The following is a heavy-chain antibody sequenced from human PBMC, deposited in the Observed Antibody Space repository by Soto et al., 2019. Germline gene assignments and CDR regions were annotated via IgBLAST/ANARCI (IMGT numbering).Heavy chain of an antibody. CDR1: GGSISSDTYY. Sequence: QLQLQESGPGLVKPSETLSLTCTVSGGSISSDTYYWGWIRQPPGKGLEWIATIHHSGSTYYNPSLQSRVTISLDTSKNHFSLNLNSVTAADTALYYCEGFPAAPLLGFHHMNVWGKGTTVTVSS. D-gene: IGHD2-2*01. J-gene: IGHJ6*03. CDR3: EGFPAAPLLGFHHMNV. V-gene: IGHV4-39*02. CDR2: IHHSGST.